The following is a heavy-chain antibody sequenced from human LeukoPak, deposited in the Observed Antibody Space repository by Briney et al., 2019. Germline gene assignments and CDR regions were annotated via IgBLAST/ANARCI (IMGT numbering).Heavy chain of an antibody. Sequence: SETLSLTCTVSGGSITNYYWSWIRQPPGKGLELIGYIYYTGSTNRNPSLKSRVTISVDTSKNPSSLKLSSVTAADTAVYYCARNPNYYYYMDVWGKGTTVTVSS. CDR1: GGSITNYY. CDR2: IYYTGST. CDR3: ARNPNYYYYMDV. V-gene: IGHV4-59*01. J-gene: IGHJ6*03.